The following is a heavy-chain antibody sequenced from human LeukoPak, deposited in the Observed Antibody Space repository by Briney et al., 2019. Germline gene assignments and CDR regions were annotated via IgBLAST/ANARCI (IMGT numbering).Heavy chain of an antibody. CDR1: GXXXXXYX. J-gene: IGHJ4*02. D-gene: IGHD3-22*01. Sequence: ASVKVSCKASGXXXXXYXMXWXRQAPXXXXXXMGWINPNSGGTNYAQKFQGRVTMTRDTSISTAYMELSRLRSDDTAVYYCARDSYYDSSGEFDYWGQGTLVTVSS. CDR2: INPNSGGT. CDR3: ARDSYYDSSGEFDY. V-gene: IGHV1-2*02.